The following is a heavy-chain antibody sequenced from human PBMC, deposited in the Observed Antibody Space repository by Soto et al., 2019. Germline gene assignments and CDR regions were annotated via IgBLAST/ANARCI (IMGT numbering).Heavy chain of an antibody. CDR1: GFSLSTSGVG. CDR2: IYWDDDK. CDR3: AHSLIVVVTATYYYYYGMDV. Sequence: QITLKESGPTLVKPTQTLTLTCTFSGFSLSTSGVGVGWIRQPPGKALEWLALIYWDDDKRYSPSLKSRLTNTKDTSKNQVVHTMTNMDPVDTATCYCAHSLIVVVTATYYYYYGMDVWGQGTTVTVSS. J-gene: IGHJ6*02. D-gene: IGHD2-21*02. V-gene: IGHV2-5*02.